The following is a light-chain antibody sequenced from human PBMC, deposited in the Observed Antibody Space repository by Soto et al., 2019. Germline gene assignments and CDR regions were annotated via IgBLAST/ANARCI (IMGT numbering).Light chain of an antibody. V-gene: IGLV2-8*01. CDR2: DVS. Sequence: QSALTQPPSASGSPGQSVTISCTGTSSDVGRYNYVSWYQHHPGKAPKLIIYDVSQRPSGVPDRFSGSKSGNTASLTVSGLHAEDEAYYYCNSYAGSNTDVFGTGTKLTVL. CDR1: SSDVGRYNY. CDR3: NSYAGSNTDV. J-gene: IGLJ1*01.